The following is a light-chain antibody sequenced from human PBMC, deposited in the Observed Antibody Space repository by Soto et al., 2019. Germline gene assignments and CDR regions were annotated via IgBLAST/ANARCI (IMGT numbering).Light chain of an antibody. CDR3: QVWDSSSDQLVI. CDR1: SIGSKA. CDR2: YDT. J-gene: IGLJ2*01. Sequence: SSELTQPPSVSVAPGKTARITCGGASIGSKAVHWYQQKPGQAPLLVIFYDTDRPSGIPERFSGSNSGNTATLTISSVEAGDEADYYCQVWDSSSDQLVIFGGGTKGTVL. V-gene: IGLV3-21*04.